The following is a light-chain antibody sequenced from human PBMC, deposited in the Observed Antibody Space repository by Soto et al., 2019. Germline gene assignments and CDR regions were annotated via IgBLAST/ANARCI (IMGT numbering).Light chain of an antibody. CDR1: QGISSY. Sequence: DIQLTQSPSFLSASVGNRVTITCRASQGISSYLASYQQKPGKAPKLLIYAPSSLQSGVPSRFSGRGSGTDFTLTISSLQPEDFATYYCQQSYSTPLTFGAGTKVDIK. V-gene: IGKV1-39*01. CDR3: QQSYSTPLT. CDR2: APS. J-gene: IGKJ4*01.